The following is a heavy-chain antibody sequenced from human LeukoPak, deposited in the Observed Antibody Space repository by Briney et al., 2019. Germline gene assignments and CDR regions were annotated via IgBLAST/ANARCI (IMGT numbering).Heavy chain of an antibody. V-gene: IGHV3-30-3*01. J-gene: IGHJ4*02. CDR2: ISYDGSNK. CDR3: AKAPRAARGY. D-gene: IGHD6-6*01. Sequence: GGSLRLSCAASGFTFSSYAMHWVRQAPGKGLEWVAVISYDGSNKYYADSVKGRFTISRDNSKNTLYLQMNSLRAEDTAVYYCAKAPRAARGYWGQGTLVTVSS. CDR1: GFTFSSYA.